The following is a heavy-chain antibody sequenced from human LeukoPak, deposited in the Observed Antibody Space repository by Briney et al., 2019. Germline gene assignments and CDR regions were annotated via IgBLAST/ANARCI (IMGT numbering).Heavy chain of an antibody. CDR1: GGSISSSSYY. J-gene: IGHJ4*02. CDR2: IYYRGGT. D-gene: IGHD2-15*01. V-gene: IGHV4-39*07. Sequence: SETLSLTCTVSGGSISSSSYYWGWIRQPPGKGLEWIGSIYYRGGTYNNPSLKSRVTISVDTSKSQFSLKLSSVTAADTAVYYCATRYCSGGSCYHIYWGQGTLVTVSS. CDR3: ATRYCSGGSCYHIY.